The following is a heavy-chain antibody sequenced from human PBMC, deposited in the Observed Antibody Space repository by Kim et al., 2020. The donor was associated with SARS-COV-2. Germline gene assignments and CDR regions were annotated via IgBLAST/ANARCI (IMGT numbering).Heavy chain of an antibody. J-gene: IGHJ6*02. V-gene: IGHV3-33*01. D-gene: IGHD3-10*01. CDR3: ARTLVLSGYYGMDV. Sequence: YAGSGKGRFTIARGNSKNPLYMQMNTLRAEDTAVYYCARTLVLSGYYGMDVWGQGTTVTVSS.